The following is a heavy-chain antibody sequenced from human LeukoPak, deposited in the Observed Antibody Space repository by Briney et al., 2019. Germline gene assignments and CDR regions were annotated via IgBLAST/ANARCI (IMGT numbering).Heavy chain of an antibody. D-gene: IGHD5-24*01. CDR2: IYHSGST. V-gene: IGHV4-4*02. CDR3: AREPPGGGYNS. CDR1: GGSISSSNW. J-gene: IGHJ4*02. Sequence: SETLSLTCAVSGGSISSSNWWSWVRQPPGKGLEWIGEIYHSGSTNYNPSLKSRLTISIDKSKNQFSLKLSSVTAADTAVYYCAREPPGGGYNSWGQGTLVTVSS.